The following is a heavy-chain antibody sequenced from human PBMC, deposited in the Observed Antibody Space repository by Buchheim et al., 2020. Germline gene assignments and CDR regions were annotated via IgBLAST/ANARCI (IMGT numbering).Heavy chain of an antibody. CDR3: ARSEITDVFDY. CDR1: GGSINNFY. Sequence: QVQLQESGPGLVKPSETLSLTCSLSGGSINNFYWIWIRQPAGKGLEFIGRIYSSGSTTYNPSLKSRVTMSVDTSKNQFSLKLTSVTAADTAVYVCARSEITDVFDYWGQGTL. D-gene: IGHD3-16*01. J-gene: IGHJ4*02. V-gene: IGHV4-4*07. CDR2: IYSSGST.